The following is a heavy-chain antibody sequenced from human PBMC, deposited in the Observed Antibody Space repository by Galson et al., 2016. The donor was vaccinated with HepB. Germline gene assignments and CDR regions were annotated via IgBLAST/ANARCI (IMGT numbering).Heavy chain of an antibody. V-gene: IGHV1-69*06. CDR3: AIRLRFSEGLSSTPLL. J-gene: IGHJ4*02. Sequence: SVKVSCKASGGTFSSYGISWVRQAPGQGLEWMGRIIPLFGTTNYAQKFQGRVTITAEKSTTTAYMELNSLTFEDTAVYFCAIRLRFSEGLSSTPLLWGQGTLVTVSS. CDR1: GGTFSSYG. D-gene: IGHD3-3*01. CDR2: IIPLFGTT.